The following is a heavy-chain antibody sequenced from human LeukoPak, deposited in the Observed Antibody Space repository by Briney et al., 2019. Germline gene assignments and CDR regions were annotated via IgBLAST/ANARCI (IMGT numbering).Heavy chain of an antibody. J-gene: IGHJ4*02. D-gene: IGHD3-3*01. Sequence: GGSLRLSCAASGFTFSTYAMSWVRQAPGKGLEWVSHISGRGGGTYYADSVKGRFTISRDNSKNTLYLQMNSLRAEDTAVYYCAKDIGLGASFDYWGQGTLVTVSS. CDR3: AKDIGLGASFDY. V-gene: IGHV3-23*01. CDR1: GFTFSTYA. CDR2: ISGRGGGT.